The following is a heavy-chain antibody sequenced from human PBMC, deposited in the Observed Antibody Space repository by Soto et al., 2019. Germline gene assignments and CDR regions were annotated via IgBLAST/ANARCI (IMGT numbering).Heavy chain of an antibody. CDR2: ISSNGGTT. CDR3: ARGFYDILTGFRDYYYGMDV. D-gene: IGHD3-9*01. J-gene: IGHJ6*02. Sequence: GGSLRLSCAASGFTFSSYAIHWVRQAPGKGLEYVSAISSNGGTTYYANSVKGRFTISRDNSKNTLYLQMGSLRAEDMAVYYCARGFYDILTGFRDYYYGMDVWGQGTTVT. V-gene: IGHV3-64*01. CDR1: GFTFSSYA.